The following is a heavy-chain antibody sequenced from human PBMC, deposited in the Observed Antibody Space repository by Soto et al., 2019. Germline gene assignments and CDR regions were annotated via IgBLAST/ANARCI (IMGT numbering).Heavy chain of an antibody. Sequence: PSETLSLTCAVYGGSFSGYYWSWIRQPPGKGLEWIGEINHSGSTNYNPSLKSRVTISVDTSKNQFSLKLSSVTAADTAVYYCARGAALRYFGWLFPGRPFDYWGQGTLVTVSS. CDR3: ARGAALRYFGWLFPGRPFDY. D-gene: IGHD3-9*01. J-gene: IGHJ4*02. V-gene: IGHV4-34*01. CDR1: GGSFSGYY. CDR2: INHSGST.